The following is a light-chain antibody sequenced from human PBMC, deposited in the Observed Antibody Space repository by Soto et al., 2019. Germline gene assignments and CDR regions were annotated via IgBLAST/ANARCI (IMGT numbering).Light chain of an antibody. Sequence: QSVLTQPPSVSGDPGQRVTISCTGRSSNIGAGYDVQWYQQLPGAAPRLLIFGNTNRPSGVPDRFSGSRSGTSASLAISGLQAEDEADYYCQSYDISLSVSVVFGGGTKVTVL. CDR2: GNT. J-gene: IGLJ2*01. V-gene: IGLV1-40*01. CDR1: SSNIGAGYD. CDR3: QSYDISLSVSVV.